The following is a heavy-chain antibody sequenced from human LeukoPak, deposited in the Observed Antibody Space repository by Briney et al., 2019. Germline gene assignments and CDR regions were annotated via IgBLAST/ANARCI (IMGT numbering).Heavy chain of an antibody. J-gene: IGHJ4*02. Sequence: AGGSLRLSCAASGFTFSSYAMSWVRQAPGKGLEWASAISGSGGSTYYADSVKGRFTISRDNSKNTLYLQMNSLRAEDTAVYYCAKDEQLYGSGVTNSFDYWGQGTLATVSS. CDR3: AKDEQLYGSGVTNSFDY. V-gene: IGHV3-23*01. CDR1: GFTFSSYA. D-gene: IGHD3-10*01. CDR2: ISGSGGST.